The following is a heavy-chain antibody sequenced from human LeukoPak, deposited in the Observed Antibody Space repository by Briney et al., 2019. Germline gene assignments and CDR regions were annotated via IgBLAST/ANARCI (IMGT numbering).Heavy chain of an antibody. CDR3: ARYRMNWFDP. D-gene: IGHD1-1*01. V-gene: IGHV4-59*08. CDR1: GGSFSGYY. Sequence: SETLSLTCAVYGGSFSGYYWSWIRQPPGKGLEWIAYIYYSGSTNYNPSLKSRVTISVDMSNNQFSLKLSSVTAADTAVYYCARYRMNWFDPWGQGTLVTVSS. CDR2: IYYSGST. J-gene: IGHJ5*02.